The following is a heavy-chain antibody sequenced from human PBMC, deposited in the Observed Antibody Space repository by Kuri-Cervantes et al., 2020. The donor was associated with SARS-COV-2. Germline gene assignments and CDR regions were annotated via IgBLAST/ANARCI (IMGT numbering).Heavy chain of an antibody. CDR3: ARESCSSTSCYSAWFDP. J-gene: IGHJ5*02. Sequence: SVKVSCKASGGTFSSYAISWVRQAPGQGLEWMGGIIPIFGTANYAQKFQGRVTITTDESTSTAYMELSSLRSEDTAVYYCARESCSSTSCYSAWFDPWGQGTLVTVSS. D-gene: IGHD2-2*01. CDR1: GGTFSSYA. CDR2: IIPIFGTA. V-gene: IGHV1-69*05.